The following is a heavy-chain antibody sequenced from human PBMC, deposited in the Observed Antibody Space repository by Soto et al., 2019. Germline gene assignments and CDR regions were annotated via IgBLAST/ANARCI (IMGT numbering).Heavy chain of an antibody. CDR3: ARSGYCSYTSCHSDYYGMDV. Sequence: GGSLRLSCAASGFTFSDHYMDWVRQAPGKGLEWVGRIKNKANSYTTEYAASVKGRFSISRDDSKNSLYLQMNSLKTEDTAVYYCARSGYCSYTSCHSDYYGMDVWGQVTTVTVSS. CDR2: IKNKANSYTT. D-gene: IGHD2-2*02. V-gene: IGHV3-72*01. CDR1: GFTFSDHY. J-gene: IGHJ6*02.